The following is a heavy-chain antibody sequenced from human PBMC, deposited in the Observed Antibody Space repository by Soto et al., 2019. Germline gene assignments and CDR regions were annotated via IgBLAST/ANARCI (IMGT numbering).Heavy chain of an antibody. Sequence: QVQLVQSGAEVKKPGSSVKVSCKASGGTFSSYAISWVRQAPGQGLEWMGGIIPIFGTANYAQKFQGRVTITADKSTSTAYMERSSLRSEDTAVYYCAKSGRYFDWLLRGNWFDPWGQGTLVTVSS. CDR2: IIPIFGTA. CDR3: AKSGRYFDWLLRGNWFDP. CDR1: GGTFSSYA. V-gene: IGHV1-69*06. D-gene: IGHD3-9*01. J-gene: IGHJ5*02.